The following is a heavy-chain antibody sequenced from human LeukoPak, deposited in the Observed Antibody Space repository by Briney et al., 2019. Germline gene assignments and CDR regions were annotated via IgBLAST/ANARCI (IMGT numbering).Heavy chain of an antibody. CDR3: ASRIAAAYAEYFQH. D-gene: IGHD6-13*01. CDR1: GGSFSGYY. Sequence: PSETLSLTYAVYGGSFSGYYWSWIRQPPGKGLEWIGEINHSGSTNYNPSLKSRVTISVDTSKNQFSLKLSSVTAADTAVYYCASRIAAAYAEYFQHWGQGTLVTVSS. V-gene: IGHV4-34*01. J-gene: IGHJ1*01. CDR2: INHSGST.